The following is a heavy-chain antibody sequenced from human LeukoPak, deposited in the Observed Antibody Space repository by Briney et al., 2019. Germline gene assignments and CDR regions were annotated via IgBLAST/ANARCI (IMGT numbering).Heavy chain of an antibody. J-gene: IGHJ4*02. CDR3: ARDLGDGYNYGVLEY. Sequence: SETLSLTCIVSGGSISSSGYYWGWIRQPPGKGLEWIGNIYYTGSTYYNPSLKSRVTISLDTSKNQFSLKLSSVTAADTAVYYCARDLGDGYNYGVLEYWGQGTLVTVSS. CDR2: IYYTGST. V-gene: IGHV4-39*07. CDR1: GGSISSSGYY. D-gene: IGHD5-24*01.